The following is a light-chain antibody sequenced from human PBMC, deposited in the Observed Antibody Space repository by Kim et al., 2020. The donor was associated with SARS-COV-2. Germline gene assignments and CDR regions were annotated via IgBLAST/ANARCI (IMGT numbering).Light chain of an antibody. V-gene: IGKV1-12*01. Sequence: ASGGDRVTITCRASQGISSYLACYQQKPGTAPKFLIYAASSLQSGVPSRFSGSGSGTDFTLTISSLQPEDFATYYSQQTDSFPLTFGGGTKVDIK. CDR1: QGISSY. CDR3: QQTDSFPLT. CDR2: AAS. J-gene: IGKJ4*01.